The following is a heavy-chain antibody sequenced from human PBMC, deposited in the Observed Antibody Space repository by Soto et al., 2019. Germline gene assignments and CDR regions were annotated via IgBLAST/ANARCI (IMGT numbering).Heavy chain of an antibody. V-gene: IGHV4-4*02. Sequence: SETLSLTCAVSGGSISSSNWWSWVRQPPGKGLEWFGEIYHSGSTNYNPSLKSRVTISVDKSKDQFSLKLSSVTAADTAVYYCARDLADIVVVPAARKNDQVYYYYGMDVWGQGTTVTVSS. J-gene: IGHJ6*02. D-gene: IGHD2-2*01. CDR3: ARDLADIVVVPAARKNDQVYYYYGMDV. CDR1: GGSISSSNW. CDR2: IYHSGST.